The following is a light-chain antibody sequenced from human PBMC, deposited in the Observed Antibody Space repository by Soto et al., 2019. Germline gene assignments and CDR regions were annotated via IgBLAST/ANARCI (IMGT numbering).Light chain of an antibody. CDR3: CSSAPESTYV. Sequence: QAVLAQPASVSGSPGQSIASSGTGTSSDVGAYNSVSWYQQHPHKAPQVIIYKGTQRPSGVSNRFSGSTSGNAASLTISGLQADDEADYFCCSSAPESTYVFGSGTKITVL. V-gene: IGLV2-23*01. J-gene: IGLJ1*01. CDR1: SSDVGAYNS. CDR2: KGT.